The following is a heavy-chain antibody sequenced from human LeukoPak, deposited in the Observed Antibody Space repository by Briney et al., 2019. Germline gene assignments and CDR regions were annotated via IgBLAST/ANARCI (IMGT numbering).Heavy chain of an antibody. CDR3: ARGYYDSSGYYFPY. CDR1: GFTFSSYS. D-gene: IGHD3-22*01. CDR2: ISSSSSTI. Sequence: PGGSLRLSCAASGFTFSSYSMNWVRQAPGKGLEWVSYISSSSSTIYYADSVKGRFTISRDNAKNSLYLQMNSLRAEDTAVYYCARGYYDSSGYYFPYWGQGTLVTVSS. J-gene: IGHJ4*02. V-gene: IGHV3-48*01.